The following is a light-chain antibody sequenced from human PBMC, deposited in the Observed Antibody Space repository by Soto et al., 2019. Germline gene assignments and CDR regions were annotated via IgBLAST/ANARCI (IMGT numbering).Light chain of an antibody. CDR1: SSNIGSNY. Sequence: QPVLTQPPSASGTPGQRVTISCSGSSSNIGSNYVYWYQQLPGTAPKLLIYRNNQRPSGVPDRFSGSKSGTSASLAISGLRSEDEDDYYCAAWDDSLSGYYVFGTGTKLTVL. J-gene: IGLJ1*01. CDR3: AAWDDSLSGYYV. V-gene: IGLV1-47*01. CDR2: RNN.